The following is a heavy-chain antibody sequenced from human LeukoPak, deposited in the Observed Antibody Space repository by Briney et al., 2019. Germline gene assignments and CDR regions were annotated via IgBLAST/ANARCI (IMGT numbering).Heavy chain of an antibody. D-gene: IGHD6-13*01. V-gene: IGHV4-31*03. CDR2: IYYSGST. Sequence: SETLSLTCTVSGGSISSGGYYWSWIRQHPGKGLEWIGYIYYSGSTYYNPSLKSRVTISVDTSKNQFSLKLSSVTAADTAVYYCARDYSSSRYPTRPPPDAFDIWSQGTMVTVSS. J-gene: IGHJ3*02. CDR1: GGSISSGGYY. CDR3: ARDYSSSRYPTRPPPDAFDI.